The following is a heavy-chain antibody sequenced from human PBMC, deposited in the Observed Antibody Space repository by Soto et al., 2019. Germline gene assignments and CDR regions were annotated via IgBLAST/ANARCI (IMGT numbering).Heavy chain of an antibody. CDR2: ISSSGDRI. V-gene: IGHV3-48*02. CDR3: ARLPKGSLVTG. Sequence: PGGSLRLSCVGSGFRFSDHSMHWVRRAPGTGLQWLSYISSSGDRIHYADSVRGRFTVSRDSAKNSLFLRMNSLRDDDTAMYYCARLPKGSLVTGWGQGTQVTVS. CDR1: GFRFSDHS. J-gene: IGHJ4*02. D-gene: IGHD2-21*02.